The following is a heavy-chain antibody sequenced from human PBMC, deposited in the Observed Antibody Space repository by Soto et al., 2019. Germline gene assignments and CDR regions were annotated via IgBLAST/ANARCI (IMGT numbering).Heavy chain of an antibody. V-gene: IGHV3-30-3*01. Sequence: QVQLVESGGGVVQPGRSLRLSCAASGFSFRGYAMHWVRQAPGKGLEWVAVMSYDGSDKDYADSVKGRFTISRDNSKNTLYLQMSSLRAEDTAVYYCARARLDTPALEYWGQGTLVTVSS. CDR3: ARARLDTPALEY. D-gene: IGHD2-2*01. CDR1: GFSFRGYA. J-gene: IGHJ4*02. CDR2: MSYDGSDK.